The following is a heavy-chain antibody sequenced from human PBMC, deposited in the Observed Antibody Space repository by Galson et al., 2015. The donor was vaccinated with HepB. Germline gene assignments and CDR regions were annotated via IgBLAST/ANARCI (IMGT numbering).Heavy chain of an antibody. CDR3: AKDPSQYSSSWYTPDY. D-gene: IGHD6-13*01. J-gene: IGHJ4*02. V-gene: IGHV3-23*01. CDR1: GLTFSSYA. CDR2: ISGRGSST. Sequence: SLRLSCAASGLTFSSYAMGWVRQAPGKGLEWVSAISGRGSSTYYADSVKGRFTISRDSSKNTLYLQMNSLRAEDTAVYYCAKDPSQYSSSWYTPDYWGQGTLVTVSS.